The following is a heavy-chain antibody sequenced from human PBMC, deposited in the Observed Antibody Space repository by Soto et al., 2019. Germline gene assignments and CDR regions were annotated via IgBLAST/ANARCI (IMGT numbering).Heavy chain of an antibody. CDR1: GGSVSSGSYY. Sequence: QVQLQESGPGLVKPSETLSLTCTVSGGSVSSGSYYWSWIRQPPGKGLEWIGYIYYSGSTNYNPALKSRVTISVDTSKNQFSLKLSSVTAADTAVYYWARGATTTGFDYWGQGTQVTVSS. CDR3: ARGATTTGFDY. V-gene: IGHV4-61*01. D-gene: IGHD1-26*01. J-gene: IGHJ4*02. CDR2: IYYSGST.